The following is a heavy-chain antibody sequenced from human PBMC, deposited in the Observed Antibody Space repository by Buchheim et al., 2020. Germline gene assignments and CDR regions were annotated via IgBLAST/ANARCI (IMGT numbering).Heavy chain of an antibody. J-gene: IGHJ4*02. CDR3: ARVKYYYDSSGYYVFDY. CDR2: IYYSGST. Sequence: QLQLQESGPGLVKPSETLSLTCTVSGGSISSSSYYWGWIHQPPGKGLEWIGSIYYSGSTCYNPSLKSRVTISVDPSKNQFSLKLSSVTAADTAVYYCARVKYYYDSSGYYVFDYWGQGTL. CDR1: GGSISSSSYY. D-gene: IGHD3-22*01. V-gene: IGHV4-39*07.